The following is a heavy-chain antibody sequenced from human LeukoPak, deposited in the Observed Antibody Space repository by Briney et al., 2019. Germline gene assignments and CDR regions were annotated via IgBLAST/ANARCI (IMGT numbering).Heavy chain of an antibody. CDR1: GFTFSTYA. CDR3: VRGLRLEGQTDY. J-gene: IGHJ4*02. Sequence: PGGSLRLSCAASGFTFSTYAMHWVRQAPGKGLEWVAVISYDGSSKYYADSVKGRFTISRDNAKNSLYLQMNSLRAEDTAVYYCVRGLRLEGQTDYWGQGTLVTVSS. D-gene: IGHD3-16*01. CDR2: ISYDGSSK. V-gene: IGHV3-30*04.